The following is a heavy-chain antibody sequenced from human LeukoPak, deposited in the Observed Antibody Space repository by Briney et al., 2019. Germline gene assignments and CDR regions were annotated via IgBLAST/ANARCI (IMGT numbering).Heavy chain of an antibody. CDR3: ASDPFTRGYY. Sequence: GGSLRLSCAASGFSFSTYWMSWVRQAPGKGLEWVANINQDGSAKYYVASVKGRFTISRDNTDNSLYLQMNSLRAEDTGVYYCASDPFTRGYYWGQGTLVTVSS. J-gene: IGHJ4*02. D-gene: IGHD2-2*01. CDR1: GFSFSTYW. V-gene: IGHV3-7*01. CDR2: INQDGSAK.